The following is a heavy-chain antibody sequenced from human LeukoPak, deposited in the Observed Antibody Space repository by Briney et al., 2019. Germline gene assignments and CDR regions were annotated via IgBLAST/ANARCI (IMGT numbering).Heavy chain of an antibody. CDR2: ISYDGSNK. D-gene: IGHD4-23*01. V-gene: IGHV3-30-3*01. CDR3: AREMTTVANDAFDI. Sequence: GRSLRLSCAASGFTFSSYAMHRVRQAPGKGLEWVAVISYDGSNKYYADSVKGRFTISRDNSRNTLYLQMNSLRAEDTAVYYCAREMTTVANDAFDIWGQGTMVTVSS. CDR1: GFTFSSYA. J-gene: IGHJ3*02.